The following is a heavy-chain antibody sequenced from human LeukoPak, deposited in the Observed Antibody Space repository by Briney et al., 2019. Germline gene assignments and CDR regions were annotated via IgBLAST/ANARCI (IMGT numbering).Heavy chain of an antibody. J-gene: IGHJ4*02. V-gene: IGHV3-21*01. D-gene: IGHD2-15*01. Sequence: GGSLRLSCAASGFTFSSYCMNWVRQAPGKGLEWVSSISSSSNYIYYADLVKGRSTISRDNAKNSLYLQMNSLRAEDTAVYYCARDLSAGVVVAAASDYWGQGTLVTVSS. CDR2: ISSSSNYI. CDR3: ARDLSAGVVVAAASDY. CDR1: GFTFSSYC.